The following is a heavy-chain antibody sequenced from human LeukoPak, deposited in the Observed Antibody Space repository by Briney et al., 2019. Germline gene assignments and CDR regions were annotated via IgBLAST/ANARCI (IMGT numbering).Heavy chain of an antibody. V-gene: IGHV4-59*11. CDR3: ARGIRQVQYYYYYMDV. CDR2: IYYSGST. CDR1: GGSISSHY. Sequence: SETLSLTCTVSGGSISSHYWSWIRQPPGKGLEWIGYIYYSGSTNYNPSLKSRVTISVDTSKNQFSLKLSSVTAADTAVYYCARGIRQVQYYYYYMDVRGKGTTVTVSS. J-gene: IGHJ6*03.